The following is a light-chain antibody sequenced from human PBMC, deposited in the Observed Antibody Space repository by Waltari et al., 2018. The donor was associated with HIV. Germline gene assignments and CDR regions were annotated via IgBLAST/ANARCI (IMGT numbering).Light chain of an antibody. Sequence: DIQMTQSPSSVSASVGDRVTITCRASQPVSSWLTWYQQKPGKSPDLLIYATSILQSGVPSRFSGSGSGTNFTLTITSLQPEDFASYYCQQVNSFPWTFGQGTKVEIK. V-gene: IGKV1-12*01. J-gene: IGKJ1*01. CDR2: ATS. CDR3: QQVNSFPWT. CDR1: QPVSSW.